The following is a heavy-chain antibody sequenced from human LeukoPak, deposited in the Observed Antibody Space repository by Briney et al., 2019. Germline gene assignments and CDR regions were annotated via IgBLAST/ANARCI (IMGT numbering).Heavy chain of an antibody. V-gene: IGHV3-23*01. D-gene: IGHD4-17*01. Sequence: QSGGSLRLSCAASEFDFSSHAMTWVRQAPGKGLEWVSAISISGSKTYYADSVKGRFTISRDNSKNTLYLQMNSLRAEDTAVYYCANEIRPNDYWGQGTQVTVS. CDR1: EFDFSSHA. J-gene: IGHJ4*02. CDR2: ISISGSKT. CDR3: ANEIRPNDY.